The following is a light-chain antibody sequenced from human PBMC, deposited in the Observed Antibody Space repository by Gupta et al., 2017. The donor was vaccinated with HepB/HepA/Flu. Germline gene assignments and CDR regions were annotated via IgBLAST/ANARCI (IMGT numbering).Light chain of an antibody. CDR2: LGS. CDR3: MQALQTPQK. J-gene: IGKJ1*01. Sequence: DLVMTQSPLSLPVTPGEPASISCRSSQSLLHTNGYNYLDWYLQKPGQSPQLLIYLGSNRASRVPDRFSGSGSGTDFTLKINRVEAEDVGVYYCMQALQTPQKFGQGTKVEIK. V-gene: IGKV2-28*01. CDR1: QSLLHTNGYNY.